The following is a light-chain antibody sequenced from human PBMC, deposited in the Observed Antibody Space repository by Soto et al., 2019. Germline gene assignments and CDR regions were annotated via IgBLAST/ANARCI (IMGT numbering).Light chain of an antibody. CDR1: QSVSSY. J-gene: IGKJ4*01. Sequence: EIVLTQSPATLSLSPGERATLSCRASQSVSSYLAWYQQKPGQAPRLLIYDASSRATGIPDRFSGSGSGTDFTLTISRLEPEDFAVYYCQHYGSLVLTFGGGTKVEIK. V-gene: IGKV3-20*01. CDR2: DAS. CDR3: QHYGSLVLT.